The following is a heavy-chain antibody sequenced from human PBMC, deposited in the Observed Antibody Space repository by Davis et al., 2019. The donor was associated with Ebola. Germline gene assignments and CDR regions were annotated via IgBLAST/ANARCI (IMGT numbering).Heavy chain of an antibody. CDR1: GFIFSNYA. Sequence: PGGSLRLSCAASGFIFSNYAMSWVRQPPGKGLEWVSYIGASDEGISYADSVKGRFTISRDNAKDSLYLHMNSLRDDDMAVYYCARRILGDSRGAVDVWGQGTTVTVSS. V-gene: IGHV3-11*04. D-gene: IGHD2-15*01. J-gene: IGHJ6*02. CDR2: IGASDEGI. CDR3: ARRILGDSRGAVDV.